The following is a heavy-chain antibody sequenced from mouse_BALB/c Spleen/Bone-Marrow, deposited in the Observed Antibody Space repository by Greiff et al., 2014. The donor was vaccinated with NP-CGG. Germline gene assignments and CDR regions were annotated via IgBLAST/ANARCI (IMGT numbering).Heavy chain of an antibody. CDR1: GYTFTSYW. V-gene: IGHV1S81*02. Sequence: QVPVKQSGAELVKPGASVKLSCKASGYTFTSYWMHWVNQRPGQGLEWIGEINPSDGRTYYNEKFKNKATLTVDKSSSTAYMQLSSLTSEDSAVYYCARYYNWDFDVWGAGTTVTVSS. CDR2: INPSDGRT. J-gene: IGHJ1*01. D-gene: IGHD1-1*01. CDR3: ARYYNWDFDV.